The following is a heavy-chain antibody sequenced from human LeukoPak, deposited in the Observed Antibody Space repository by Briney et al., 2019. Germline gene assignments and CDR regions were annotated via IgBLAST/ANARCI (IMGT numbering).Heavy chain of an antibody. V-gene: IGHV6-1*01. J-gene: IGHJ2*01. CDR3: ARREYSSTSSKEKGWYFDL. CDR2: IYYRSKWYN. Sequence: SQTLSLTCAISGDSVSSNSAAWNWIRQSPSRGLEWLGRIYYRSKWYNDYAVSVKSRITINPDTSKNQFSLKLSSVTAADTAVYYCARREYSSTSSKEKGWYFDLWGRGTLVTVSS. CDR1: GDSVSSNSAA. D-gene: IGHD2-2*01.